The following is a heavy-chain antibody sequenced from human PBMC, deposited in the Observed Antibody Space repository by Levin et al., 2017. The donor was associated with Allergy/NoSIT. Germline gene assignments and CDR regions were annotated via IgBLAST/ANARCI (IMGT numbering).Heavy chain of an antibody. V-gene: IGHV1-18*01. CDR3: ARGGSTGLIAARPPSFDY. Sequence: VASVKVSCKASGYTFTSYGISWVRQAPGQGLEWMGWISAYNGNTNYAQKLQGRVTMTTDTSTSTAYMELRSLRSDDTAVYYCARGGSTGLIAARPPSFDYWGQGTLVTVSS. CDR2: ISAYNGNT. J-gene: IGHJ4*02. CDR1: GYTFTSYG. D-gene: IGHD6-6*01.